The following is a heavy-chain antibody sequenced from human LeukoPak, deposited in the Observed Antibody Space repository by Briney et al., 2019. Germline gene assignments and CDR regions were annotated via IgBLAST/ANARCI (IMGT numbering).Heavy chain of an antibody. CDR1: GFTFTAYY. Sequence: GGSLRLSCAASGFTFTAYYMHWVRQAPGQGLEWMGRINPNSGGTNYAQKFQGRVTMTRDTSISTAYMELSRLRSDDTAVYYCARGPHWDPHFDYWGQGTLVTVSS. CDR2: INPNSGGT. D-gene: IGHD7-27*01. CDR3: ARGPHWDPHFDY. J-gene: IGHJ4*02. V-gene: IGHV1-2*06.